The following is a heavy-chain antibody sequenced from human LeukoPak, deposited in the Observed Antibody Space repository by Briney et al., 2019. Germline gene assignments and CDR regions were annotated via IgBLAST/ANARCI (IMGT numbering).Heavy chain of an antibody. CDR2: IYPGDSGT. V-gene: IGHV5-51*01. Sequence: GESLQISSKGSAFSFTSYWIAWVRQLPGEGLEWMGIIYPGDSGTRYSPSFQGQVTISADKSISTAYLQWSTLKASDTAIYYCARRRYCNSTSCYEGDFDIWGQGTMVTVSS. J-gene: IGHJ3*02. CDR3: ARRRYCNSTSCYEGDFDI. D-gene: IGHD2-2*01. CDR1: AFSFTSYW.